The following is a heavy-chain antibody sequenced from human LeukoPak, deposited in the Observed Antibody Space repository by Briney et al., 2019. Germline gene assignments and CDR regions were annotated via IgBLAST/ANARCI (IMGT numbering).Heavy chain of an antibody. CDR2: INPSGGST. Sequence: GASVKVSCKASGYTFTSYYMHWVRQAPGQGLEWMGIINPSGGSTSYAQKFQGRVTMTRDTSTSTVYMELSSLRSEDTAVYYCARDYSEGVWEPAFHPGNWFDPWGQGTLVTVSS. CDR1: GYTFTSYY. D-gene: IGHD1-26*01. V-gene: IGHV1-46*03. J-gene: IGHJ5*02. CDR3: ARDYSEGVWEPAFHPGNWFDP.